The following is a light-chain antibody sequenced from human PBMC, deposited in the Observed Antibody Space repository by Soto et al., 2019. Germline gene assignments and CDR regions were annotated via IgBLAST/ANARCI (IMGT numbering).Light chain of an antibody. CDR3: LQDNSYPRT. J-gene: IGKJ1*01. CDR1: QGIRTE. V-gene: IGKV1-6*01. CDR2: GAS. Sequence: AIQMTQSPPSLYASVGDRVTITCRASQGIRTELGWYQQKPGKAPRLLIYGASTLQGGVPSRFSGSGSGTDFTLTISSLQPEDFATYYCLQDNSYPRTFGQGTKV.